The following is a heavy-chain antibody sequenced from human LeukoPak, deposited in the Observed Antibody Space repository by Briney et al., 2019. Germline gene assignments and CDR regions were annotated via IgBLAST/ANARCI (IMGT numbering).Heavy chain of an antibody. CDR3: ARGGDTGFYCDF. V-gene: IGHV1-2*02. CDR1: GYSFTAHY. J-gene: IGHJ4*02. D-gene: IGHD3-10*01. CDR2: INPHSGGA. Sequence: GASVEVSCKASGYSFTAHYIHWLRHVPGQGLEWMGWINPHSGGANYAQKFQGRVTMTRDTSTRTAYMELGSLRSDDTAVYYCARGGDTGFYCDFWGQGTLVTVSS.